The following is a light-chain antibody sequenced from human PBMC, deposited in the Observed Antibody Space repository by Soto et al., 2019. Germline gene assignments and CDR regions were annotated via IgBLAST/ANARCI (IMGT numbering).Light chain of an antibody. CDR2: KAS. CDR1: QSISSW. CDR3: LQSYSTPYT. V-gene: IGKV1-5*03. Sequence: DIQMTQSPSTLSASVGDRVTITCRASQSISSWLAWYQQKPGKAPKLLIYKASSLESGVPSRFSGSGSGTEFTLTISSLQPDDFATYYCLQSYSTPYTFGQGTKLEIK. J-gene: IGKJ2*01.